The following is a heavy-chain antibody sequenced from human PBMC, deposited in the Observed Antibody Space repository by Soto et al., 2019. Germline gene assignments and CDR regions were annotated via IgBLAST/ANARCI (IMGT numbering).Heavy chain of an antibody. D-gene: IGHD2-15*01. J-gene: IGHJ4*02. CDR2: IYTGGST. Sequence: SETLSLTCTVSGGSISSYYWSWIRQPAGKGLEWIGRIYTGGSTNYSPSLKSRVTMSVDTSKNQFSLRLTSVTAADTAVYYCARASVGPPGGGSWTMPFDIWGRGXLVTVYS. V-gene: IGHV4-4*07. CDR3: ARASVGPPGGGSWTMPFDI. CDR1: GGSISSYY.